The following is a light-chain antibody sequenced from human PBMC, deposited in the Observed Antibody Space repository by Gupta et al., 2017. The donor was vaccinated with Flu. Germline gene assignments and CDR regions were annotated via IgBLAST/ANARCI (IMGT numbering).Light chain of an antibody. CDR1: SGINVGTYR. V-gene: IGLV5-39*01. CDR3: AIWYSSTVV. CDR2: YKPDSDK. Sequence: QPVLTQPTSLPASPGASARFTCTLRSGINVGTYRIYWYQQKPGSLPRYLLRYKPDSDKQQGSGVPSRFSGSKDASTNAGLLLISGLQSEDEADYYCAIWYSSTVVFGGGTKLTVL. J-gene: IGLJ2*01.